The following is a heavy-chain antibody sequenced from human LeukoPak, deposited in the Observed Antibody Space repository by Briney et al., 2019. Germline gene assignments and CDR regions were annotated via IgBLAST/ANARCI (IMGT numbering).Heavy chain of an antibody. Sequence: GGALRLSCAASGFTVSSNYMSWVRQAPGKGREWVSVIYSGGSTYYADSVKGRFTISRDNPKNTLYLQMNSLRAEDTAVYYCARGGLTVTTGSDYWGQGTLVTVSS. CDR1: GFTVSSNY. CDR3: ARGGLTVTTGSDY. V-gene: IGHV3-53*01. D-gene: IGHD4-17*01. CDR2: IYSGGST. J-gene: IGHJ4*02.